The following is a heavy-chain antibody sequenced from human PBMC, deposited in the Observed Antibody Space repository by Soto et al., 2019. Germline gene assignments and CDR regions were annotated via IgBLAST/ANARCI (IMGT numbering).Heavy chain of an antibody. CDR2: IIPIFGTA. CDR1: GGTFSSYA. CDR3: ATRPNYCSGGSCYAGPFDY. V-gene: IGHV1-69*01. D-gene: IGHD2-15*01. J-gene: IGHJ4*02. Sequence: QVQLVQSGAEVKKPGSSVKVSCTASGGTFSSYAISWVRQAPGQGLEWMGGIIPIFGTANYAQKFQGRVTITADESTSTAYMEVSSLRSEDTAVYYGATRPNYCSGGSCYAGPFDYWGQGTPVTVSS.